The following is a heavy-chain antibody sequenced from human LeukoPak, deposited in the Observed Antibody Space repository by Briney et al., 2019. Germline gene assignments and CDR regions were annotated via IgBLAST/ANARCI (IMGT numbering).Heavy chain of an antibody. V-gene: IGHV3-33*01. J-gene: IGHJ4*02. Sequence: GGSLRLSCAASGFTFSSYGMHWVRQAPGKGLEWVAVIWYDGSNKYYADSVKGQFTISRDNSKNTLYLQMNSLRAEDTAVYYCARDLTGTNYYFDYWGQGTLVTVSS. CDR1: GFTFSSYG. D-gene: IGHD1-7*01. CDR2: IWYDGSNK. CDR3: ARDLTGTNYYFDY.